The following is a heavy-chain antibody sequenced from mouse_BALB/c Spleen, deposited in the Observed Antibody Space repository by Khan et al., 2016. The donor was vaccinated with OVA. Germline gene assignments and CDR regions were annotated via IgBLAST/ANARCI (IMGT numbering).Heavy chain of an antibody. D-gene: IGHD3-1*01. Sequence: VQLQESGAELVKPGASVKMSCKASGYTFTSYTMHWVKQRPGQGLEWIGYINPSSGYTKYNQKFKDKATLTADKSSSTAYMQLSSLTSEDSAVYDCARKSTRASYWGQGTTLTVSS. V-gene: IGHV1-4*01. CDR1: GYTFTSYT. CDR3: ARKSTRASY. J-gene: IGHJ2*01. CDR2: INPSSGYT.